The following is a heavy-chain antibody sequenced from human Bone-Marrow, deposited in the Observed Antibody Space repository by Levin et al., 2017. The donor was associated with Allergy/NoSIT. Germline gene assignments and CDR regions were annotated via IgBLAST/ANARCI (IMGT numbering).Heavy chain of an antibody. J-gene: IGHJ4*02. V-gene: IGHV1-8*01. CDR1: GYTFNTYD. D-gene: IGHD4-17*01. CDR2: MNPSAGYT. Sequence: VASVKVSCKTSGYTFNTYDINWVRQAAGQGLEWMGWMNPSAGYTGYSPKFQDRVTMTRDTSISTAYMELSNLTSEDTAIYYCARDYELTMFDFWGQGTLVTVSS. CDR3: ARDYELTMFDF.